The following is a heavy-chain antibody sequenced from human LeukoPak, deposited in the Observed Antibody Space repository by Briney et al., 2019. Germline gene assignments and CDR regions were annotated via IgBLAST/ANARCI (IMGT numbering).Heavy chain of an antibody. Sequence: SETLSLTCTVSGGSISSSSYYWGWIRQPPGKGLEWIGEINHSGSTNYNPSLKSRVTISVDTSKNQFSLKLSSVTAADTAVYYCARKVGATADFDYWGQGTLVTVSS. J-gene: IGHJ4*02. CDR1: GGSISSSSYY. CDR3: ARKVGATADFDY. V-gene: IGHV4-39*07. CDR2: INHSGST. D-gene: IGHD1-26*01.